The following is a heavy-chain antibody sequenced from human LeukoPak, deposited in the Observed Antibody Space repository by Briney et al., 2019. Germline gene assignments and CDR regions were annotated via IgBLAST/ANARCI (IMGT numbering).Heavy chain of an antibody. Sequence: PSETLSLTCTVSGGSISTYYWSWIRQPAGKGLEWIGRIYSSGSTNYNPSLKSRVTMSVDTSKNQFYLKLSSVTTADTAVYYCARGGLRSLNWFDPWGQGTLVTVSS. J-gene: IGHJ5*02. CDR1: GGSISTYY. V-gene: IGHV4-4*07. D-gene: IGHD4-17*01. CDR3: ARGGLRSLNWFDP. CDR2: IYSSGST.